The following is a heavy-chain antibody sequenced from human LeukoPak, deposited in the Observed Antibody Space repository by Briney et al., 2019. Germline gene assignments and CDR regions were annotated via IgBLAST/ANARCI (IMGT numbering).Heavy chain of an antibody. CDR2: IYSGGTT. Sequence: GGSLRLSCAASGFTVSSNYMSWVRQAPGKGLEWVSVIYSGGTTYYADSVKGRFTISRDNSKNTLYLQMNSLRAEDTAVYYCARALYGDLLFDYWGQGTLVTVSS. CDR1: GFTVSSNY. J-gene: IGHJ4*02. V-gene: IGHV3-66*01. CDR3: ARALYGDLLFDY. D-gene: IGHD4-17*01.